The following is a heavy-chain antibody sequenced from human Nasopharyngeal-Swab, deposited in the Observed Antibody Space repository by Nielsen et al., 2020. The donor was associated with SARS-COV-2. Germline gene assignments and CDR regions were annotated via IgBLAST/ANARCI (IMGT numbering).Heavy chain of an antibody. CDR1: GFSLGDYT. CDR3: ARGPAVFCSGGRCPLDY. Sequence: GGSLRLSCAVSGFSLGDYTMDWVRQAPGKGLEWVASISPYSTYIYYADSVRGRFTISRDNAKNSLFLQMNSLRPEDTAFYYYARGPAVFCSGGRCPLDYWGQGTLVTVSS. V-gene: IGHV3-21*01. CDR2: ISPYSTYI. J-gene: IGHJ4*02. D-gene: IGHD2-15*01.